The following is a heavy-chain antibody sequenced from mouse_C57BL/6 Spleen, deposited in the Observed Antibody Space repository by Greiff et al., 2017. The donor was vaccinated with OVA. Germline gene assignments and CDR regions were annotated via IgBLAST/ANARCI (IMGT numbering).Heavy chain of an antibody. D-gene: IGHD2-4*01. Sequence: EVMLVESGGGLVKPGGSLKLSCAASGFTFSSYAMSWVRQTPEKRLEWVATISDGGSYTYYPDNVKGRFTISRDNAKNNLYLQMSHLKSEDTAMYYCAREGVPYYDYDDGYAMDYWGQGTSVTVSS. CDR3: AREGVPYYDYDDGYAMDY. CDR2: ISDGGSYT. J-gene: IGHJ4*01. V-gene: IGHV5-4*01. CDR1: GFTFSSYA.